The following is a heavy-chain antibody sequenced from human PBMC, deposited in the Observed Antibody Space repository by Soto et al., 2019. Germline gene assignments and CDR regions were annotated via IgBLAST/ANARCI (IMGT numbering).Heavy chain of an antibody. V-gene: IGHV1-69*01. D-gene: IGHD5-12*01. J-gene: IGHJ6*02. CDR3: ASPNSGYDSAPYYYYGMDG. Sequence: QVQLVQSGAEVKKPGSSVKVSCKASGGTFSSYAISWVRQAPGQGLEWMGGIIPIFGTANYAQKFQGRVTITADESTSTAYMELSSLRSEDTAVYYCASPNSGYDSAPYYYYGMDGWGQGTTVTVSS. CDR1: GGTFSSYA. CDR2: IIPIFGTA.